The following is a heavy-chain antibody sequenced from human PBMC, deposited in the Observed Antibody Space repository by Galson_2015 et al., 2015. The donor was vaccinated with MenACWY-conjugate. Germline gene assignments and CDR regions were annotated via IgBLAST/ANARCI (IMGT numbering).Heavy chain of an antibody. D-gene: IGHD6-19*01. V-gene: IGHV1-69*13. J-gene: IGHJ4*02. CDR1: GGTFSSFP. Sequence: SVKVSCKASGGTFSSFPFVWVRQAPGQGLQWMGGIIPMSGAPNYAQRFQGRVPISADESTSTVYMELSRLRSEDTAVYYCAKSSGWYAYWGQGTLVTVSS. CDR2: IIPMSGAP. CDR3: AKSSGWYAY.